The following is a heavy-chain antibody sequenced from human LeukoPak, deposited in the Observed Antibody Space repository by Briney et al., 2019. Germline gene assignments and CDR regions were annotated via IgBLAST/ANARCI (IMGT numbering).Heavy chain of an antibody. V-gene: IGHV3-72*01. CDR2: TRNKANSYTT. CDR3: ARGRNDFYDY. Sequence: GGSLRLSCAASGFTFSDHYMDWVRQAPGKGLEWVGRTRNKANSYTTEYAASVKGRFTISRDDSKNSLYLQMNSLKTEDTAVYYCARGRNDFYDYWGQGTLVTVSS. J-gene: IGHJ4*02. CDR1: GFTFSDHY.